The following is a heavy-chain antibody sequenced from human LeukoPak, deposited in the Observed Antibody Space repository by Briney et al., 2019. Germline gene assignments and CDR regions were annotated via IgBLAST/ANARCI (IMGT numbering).Heavy chain of an antibody. CDR1: GFTFSSYS. D-gene: IGHD6-13*01. CDR2: ISSSSSTI. Sequence: GGSLRLSCAASGFTFSSYSMNWVRQAPGKGLEWVSYISSSSSTIYYADSVKGRFTISRDNAKNSLYLQMNSLRAEDTAVYYCARIPKAAAGIFDYWGQGTLVTVSS. J-gene: IGHJ4*02. CDR3: ARIPKAAAGIFDY. V-gene: IGHV3-48*04.